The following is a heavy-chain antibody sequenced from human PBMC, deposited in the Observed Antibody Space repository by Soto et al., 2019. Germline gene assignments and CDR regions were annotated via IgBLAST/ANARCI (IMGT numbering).Heavy chain of an antibody. V-gene: IGHV4-39*01. J-gene: IGHJ4*02. Sequence: QLQLQESGPGLVKPSETLSLTCTVSDGSISRSTFYWGWIRQPPGKGLEWIGSVHYTGSTYYKPSLNSHITRSVDSSKNHLSLKVSSVTAADTAVYYCARHLYSGESSGYYGYWGQGALVTVSS. CDR1: DGSISRSTFY. CDR2: VHYTGST. D-gene: IGHD3-22*01. CDR3: ARHLYSGESSGYYGY.